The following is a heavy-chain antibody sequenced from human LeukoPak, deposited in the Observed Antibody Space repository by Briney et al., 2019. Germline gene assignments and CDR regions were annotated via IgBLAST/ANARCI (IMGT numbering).Heavy chain of an antibody. CDR2: ISAYNGNT. Sequence: RRASVKVSCKASGYTFTSYGISWVRQAPGQGLEWMGWISAYNGNTNYAQKLQGRVTMTTDTSTSTAYMELRSLRSEDTAVYYCARDYYDSSGYYYYYYYMDVWGKGTTVTISS. J-gene: IGHJ6*03. CDR1: GYTFTSYG. V-gene: IGHV1-18*01. D-gene: IGHD3-22*01. CDR3: ARDYYDSSGYYYYYYYMDV.